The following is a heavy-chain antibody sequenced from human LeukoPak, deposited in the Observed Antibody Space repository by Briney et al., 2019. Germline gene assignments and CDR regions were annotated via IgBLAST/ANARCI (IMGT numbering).Heavy chain of an antibody. V-gene: IGHV3-11*01. CDR3: AKGRRRASDIVVVPAAIGY. Sequence: GGSLRLSCAASGFTFSDYYMSWIRQAPGKGLEWVSYISSSGSTIYYADSVKGRFTISRDNSKNTLYLQMNSLRAEDTAVYYCAKGRRRASDIVVVPAAIGYWGQGTLVTVSS. D-gene: IGHD2-2*01. J-gene: IGHJ4*02. CDR1: GFTFSDYY. CDR2: ISSSGSTI.